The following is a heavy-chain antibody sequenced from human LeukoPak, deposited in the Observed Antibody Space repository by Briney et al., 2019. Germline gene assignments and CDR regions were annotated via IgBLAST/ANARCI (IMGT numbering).Heavy chain of an antibody. CDR3: VRDSPGGDDAFDI. Sequence: SETLSLTCTVSGGSISSYYWSWIRQPPGKGLEWIGYIYYSGSTNYNPSLKSRVTISVDTSKNQFSLKLSSVTAADTAVYYCVRDSPGGDDAFDIWGQGTMVTVSS. CDR1: GGSISSYY. J-gene: IGHJ3*02. CDR2: IYYSGST. V-gene: IGHV4-59*01. D-gene: IGHD1-14*01.